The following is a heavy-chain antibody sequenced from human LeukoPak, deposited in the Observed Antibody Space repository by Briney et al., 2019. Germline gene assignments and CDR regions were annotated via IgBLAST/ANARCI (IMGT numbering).Heavy chain of an antibody. CDR2: INTDGSST. CDR1: GFTFSSYW. J-gene: IGHJ4*02. D-gene: IGHD3-22*01. CDR3: ARVAVHSSGYYPEYYFDY. V-gene: IGHV3-74*01. Sequence: GGSLRPSCAASGFTFSSYWMHWVRQAPGKGLVWVSRINTDGSSTSYADSVKGRFTISRDNAKNTLYLQMNSLRAEDTAVYYCARVAVHSSGYYPEYYFDYWGQGTLVTVSS.